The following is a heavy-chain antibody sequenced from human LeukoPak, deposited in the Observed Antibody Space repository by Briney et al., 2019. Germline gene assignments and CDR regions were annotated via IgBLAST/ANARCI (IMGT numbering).Heavy chain of an antibody. Sequence: RPGGSLRLSCAASGFTFSSYNMNWVRQAPGKGLEWVSSISSGSSYIYYADSVKGRFTISRDNAKNSLYLQVNSLRAEDTAVYYCARGTAHCSGGSCLHPFDDWGQGTLVTVSS. V-gene: IGHV3-21*01. CDR1: GFTFSSYN. D-gene: IGHD2-15*01. J-gene: IGHJ4*02. CDR2: ISSGSSYI. CDR3: ARGTAHCSGGSCLHPFDD.